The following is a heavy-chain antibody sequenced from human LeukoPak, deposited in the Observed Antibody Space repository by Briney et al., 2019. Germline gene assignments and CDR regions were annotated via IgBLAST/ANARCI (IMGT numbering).Heavy chain of an antibody. J-gene: IGHJ4*02. D-gene: IGHD2-2*03. Sequence: SETLSLTCTVSGYSISSGYYWGWIRQPPGKGLEWIGSINHSGSTNYNPSLKSRVTISVDTSKNQPSLKLSSVTAADTAVYYCASRDGSVYWGQGTLVTVSS. CDR1: GYSISSGYY. CDR2: INHSGST. V-gene: IGHV4-38-2*02. CDR3: ASRDGSVY.